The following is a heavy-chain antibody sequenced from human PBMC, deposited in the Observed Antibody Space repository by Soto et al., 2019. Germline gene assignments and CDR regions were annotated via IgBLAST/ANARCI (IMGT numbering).Heavy chain of an antibody. CDR3: ASLKIFNRKAAAGSRFFDY. CDR1: GGSFSGYY. D-gene: IGHD6-13*01. J-gene: IGHJ4*02. Sequence: QVQLQQWGAGLLKPSETLSLTCAVYGGSFSGYYWSWIRQPPGKGLEWIGEINHSGSTNYNPSLKSRVTISVDTSKNQFSLKLSSVTAADTAVYYCASLKIFNRKAAAGSRFFDYWGQGTLVTVSS. V-gene: IGHV4-34*01. CDR2: INHSGST.